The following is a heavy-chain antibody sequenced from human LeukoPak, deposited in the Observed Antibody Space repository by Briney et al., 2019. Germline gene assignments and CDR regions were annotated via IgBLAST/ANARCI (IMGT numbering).Heavy chain of an antibody. Sequence: SETLSLTCTVSGGSISSYYWSGIRQPPGKGLEWIGYIYYSGSTNYNPSLKRRVTISVDTSKNQFSLKLSSVTAADTAVYYCARAEVTTIFGVVSNWFDPWGQGTLVTVSS. V-gene: IGHV4-59*01. CDR1: GGSISSYY. D-gene: IGHD3-3*01. J-gene: IGHJ5*02. CDR3: ARAEVTTIFGVVSNWFDP. CDR2: IYYSGST.